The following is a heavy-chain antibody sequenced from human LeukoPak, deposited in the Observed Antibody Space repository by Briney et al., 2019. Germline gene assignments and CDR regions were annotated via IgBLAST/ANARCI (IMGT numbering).Heavy chain of an antibody. Sequence: SETLSLTCAVSGYSISSTNWWGWIRQPPGKGLEWIGYIYSSGSTYYNPSLTGRVTISVDTSKNQFSLKLSSVTAADTAVYYCARGEESGGYDYPQGAFDIWGQGTMVTVSS. V-gene: IGHV4-28*03. CDR1: GYSISSTNW. J-gene: IGHJ3*02. CDR2: IYSSGST. CDR3: ARGEESGGYDYPQGAFDI. D-gene: IGHD5-12*01.